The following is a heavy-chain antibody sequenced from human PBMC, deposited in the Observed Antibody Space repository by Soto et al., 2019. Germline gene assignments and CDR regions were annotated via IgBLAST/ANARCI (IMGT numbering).Heavy chain of an antibody. V-gene: IGHV4-31*01. D-gene: IGHD2-2*01. CDR1: GGSISRGGYY. J-gene: IGHJ4*02. CDR2: IYSSGST. CDR3: AMSYCSSTSCYPRHFDY. Sequence: PSEKLSLTCTVSGGSISRGGYYWSWIRQEQGNGLELIAYIYSSGSTYYTPSLKSLVTISVDTSKNQFSLKLSSVTAADTAVYYCAMSYCSSTSCYPRHFDYWGQGTLVTVSS.